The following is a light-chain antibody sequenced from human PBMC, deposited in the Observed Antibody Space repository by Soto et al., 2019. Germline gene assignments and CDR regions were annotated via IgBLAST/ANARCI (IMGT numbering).Light chain of an antibody. Sequence: EIVLAQSPGTLSLSPGERATLSCRASQSVSSSYLAWYQQRPGQAPRLLIYGASSRATGIPDRFSGSGSGTDLTITISRLQSEDFEVYYCQQYNNWPRTFGQGTKVDIK. J-gene: IGKJ1*01. V-gene: IGKV3-20*01. CDR2: GAS. CDR3: QQYNNWPRT. CDR1: QSVSSSY.